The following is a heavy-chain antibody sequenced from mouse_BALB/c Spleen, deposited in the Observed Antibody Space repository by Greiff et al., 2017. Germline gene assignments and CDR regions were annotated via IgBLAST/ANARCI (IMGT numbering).Heavy chain of an antibody. CDR3: ARGGAYDYHYFDY. Sequence: EVHLVESGGGLVKPGGSLKLSCAASGFTFSSYAMSWVRQTPEKRLEWVASISSGGSTYYPDSVKGRFTISRDNARNILYLQMSSLRSEDTAMYYCARGGAYDYHYFDYWGQGTTLTVSS. CDR2: ISSGGST. D-gene: IGHD2-4*01. CDR1: GFTFSSYA. V-gene: IGHV5-6-5*01. J-gene: IGHJ2*01.